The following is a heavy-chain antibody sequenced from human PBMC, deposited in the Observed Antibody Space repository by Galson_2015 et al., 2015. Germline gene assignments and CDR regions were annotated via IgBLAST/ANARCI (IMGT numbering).Heavy chain of an antibody. CDR1: GFTFSSYW. CDR3: ARLRWADAVDI. CDR2: IKHDGSEK. Sequence: SLRLSCAASGFTFSSYWMSWVRQAPGKGLEWVANIKHDGSEKYSVVSVKGRFTISRDNAKNSLYLQMNSLRAEDTAVYYCARLRWADAVDIWGQGTMVTGTS. V-gene: IGHV3-7*01. D-gene: IGHD1-26*01. J-gene: IGHJ3*02.